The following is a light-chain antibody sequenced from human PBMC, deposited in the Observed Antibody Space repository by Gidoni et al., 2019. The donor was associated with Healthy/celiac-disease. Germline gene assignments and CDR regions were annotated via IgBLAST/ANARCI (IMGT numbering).Light chain of an antibody. Sequence: QSALTQPPSASGSPGQSATISCTGTSSDVGGYNYVSWSQQHPGKAPKLMIYEVSKRPSGVPDRFSGSKSGNTASLTVSGLQAEDEADYYCSSYAGSNNLIFGGGTKLTVL. J-gene: IGLJ2*01. CDR1: SSDVGGYNY. CDR3: SSYAGSNNLI. CDR2: EVS. V-gene: IGLV2-8*01.